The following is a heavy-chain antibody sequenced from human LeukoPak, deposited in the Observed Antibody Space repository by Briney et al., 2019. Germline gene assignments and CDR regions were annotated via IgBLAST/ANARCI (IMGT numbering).Heavy chain of an antibody. J-gene: IGHJ4*02. CDR1: GFTFSNYA. Sequence: PGGSLRLSCAASGFTFSNYAMSWVRQAPGKGLEWVSAISGSGGSTYYADSVKGRFTISRDNSENALYLQMNSLRAEDTAVYYCAKERSSGIQLWLIPYYFDYWGQGTLVTVSS. V-gene: IGHV3-23*01. D-gene: IGHD5-18*01. CDR2: ISGSGGST. CDR3: AKERSSGIQLWLIPYYFDY.